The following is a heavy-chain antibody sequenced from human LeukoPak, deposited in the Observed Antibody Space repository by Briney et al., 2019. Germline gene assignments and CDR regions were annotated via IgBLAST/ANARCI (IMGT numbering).Heavy chain of an antibody. CDR2: IYHSGST. CDR3: ARVTMPPGGWGNRRYYFDY. CDR1: DGSISSGGYS. V-gene: IGHV4-30-2*01. J-gene: IGHJ4*02. D-gene: IGHD2-2*01. Sequence: SETLSLTCTVSDGSISSGGYSWSWIRQPPGKGLEWIGYIYHSGSTYYNPSLKSRVTISVDRSKNQFSLKLSSVTAADTAVYYCARVTMPPGGWGNRRYYFDYWGQGTLVTVSS.